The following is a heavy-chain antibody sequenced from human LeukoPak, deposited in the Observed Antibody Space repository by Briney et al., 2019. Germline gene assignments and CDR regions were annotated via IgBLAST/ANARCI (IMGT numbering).Heavy chain of an antibody. J-gene: IGHJ4*02. D-gene: IGHD2-2*01. CDR1: GGSFSGYY. V-gene: IGHV4-34*01. CDR2: INHSGST. CDR3: VRGRRNREIVVVPAALDY. Sequence: SETLSLTCAVYGGSFSGYYWSWIRQPPEKGLEWIGEINHSGSTNYNPSLKSRVTISVDTSKNQFSLKLSSVTAADTAVYYCVRGRRNREIVVVPAALDYWGQGTLVTVSP.